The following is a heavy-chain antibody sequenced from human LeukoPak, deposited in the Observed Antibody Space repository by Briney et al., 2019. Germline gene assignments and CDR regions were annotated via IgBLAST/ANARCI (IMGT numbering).Heavy chain of an antibody. Sequence: ASVHVSCQAPGYTFTTYDINWVRPATGQGLEWMGSMNPNSGNTDYAQKFQGRVTITRNTSISTAYSELSSLRSEDTAGYYCTRRPGGVYNYRSQVGFYFPYDSDVWGKGTTVTISS. CDR3: TRRPGGVYNYRSQVGFYFPYDSDV. D-gene: IGHD5-18*01. V-gene: IGHV1-8*01. J-gene: IGHJ6*04. CDR2: MNPNSGNT. CDR1: GYTFTTYD.